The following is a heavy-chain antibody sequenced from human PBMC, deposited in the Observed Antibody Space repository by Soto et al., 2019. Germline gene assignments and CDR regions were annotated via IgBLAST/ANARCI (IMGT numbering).Heavy chain of an antibody. CDR2: IYWDDDK. CDR1: GFSLSTSGVG. Sequence: QITLKESGPTLVKPTQTLTLTCTFSGFSLSTSGVGVGWIRQPPGKALEWLALIYWDDDKRYSPSLKSRLTITKDTAKNPVVLTMTNMDPVDTATYYCAHSPTVVVVAARGDWFDPWGQGTLVTVSS. V-gene: IGHV2-5*02. CDR3: AHSPTVVVVAARGDWFDP. J-gene: IGHJ5*02. D-gene: IGHD2-15*01.